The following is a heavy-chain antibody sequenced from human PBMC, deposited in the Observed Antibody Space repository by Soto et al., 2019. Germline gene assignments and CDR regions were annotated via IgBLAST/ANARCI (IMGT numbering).Heavy chain of an antibody. V-gene: IGHV1-18*01. CDR2: ISAYNGNT. CDR1: GYTFTSYA. Sequence: QVQLVQSGAEVKKPGASVKVSCKASGYTFTSYAISWVRQAPGQGLEWMGWISAYNGNTNYAQKLQGRVTMTTDTFRTRADMELRSRRSDATAVYCGAGSGPPAGYGGQGTLVTVSS. CDR3: AGSGPPAGY. D-gene: IGHD3-10*01. J-gene: IGHJ4*02.